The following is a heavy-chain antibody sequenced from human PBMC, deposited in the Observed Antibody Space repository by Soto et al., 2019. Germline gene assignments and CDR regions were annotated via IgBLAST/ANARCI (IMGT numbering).Heavy chain of an antibody. CDR2: IYYSGST. Sequence: SETLSLTCTVSGGSISSSSYYWGWIRQPPGKGLEWIGSIYYSGSTYYNPSLKSRVTISVDTSKNQFSLKLSSVTAADTAVYYCARHNTVTSYYYYYMDVWGKGTTVTVSS. CDR3: ARHNTVTSYYYYYMDV. D-gene: IGHD4-4*01. V-gene: IGHV4-39*01. J-gene: IGHJ6*03. CDR1: GGSISSSSYY.